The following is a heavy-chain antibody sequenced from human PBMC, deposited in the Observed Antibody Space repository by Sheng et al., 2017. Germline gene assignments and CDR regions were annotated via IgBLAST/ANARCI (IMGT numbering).Heavy chain of an antibody. Sequence: VQLVESGGGVVQPGRSLRLSCEASGFTFSNYAMSWVRQAPGKGLEWVSVISASGGSRYYADSVKGRFTISRDNSKNTLYLQMNSLRADDTAVYYCAKGGMRYPLQNWFDPWGQGSLVTVSS. J-gene: IGHJ5*02. CDR1: GFTFSNYA. CDR2: ISASGGSR. D-gene: IGHD1-20*01. V-gene: IGHV3-23*04. CDR3: AKGGMRYPLQNWFDP.